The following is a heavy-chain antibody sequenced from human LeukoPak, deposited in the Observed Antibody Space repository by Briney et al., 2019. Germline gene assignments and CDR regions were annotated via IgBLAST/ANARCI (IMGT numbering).Heavy chain of an antibody. CDR1: GFTFSSYG. D-gene: IGHD4-23*01. J-gene: IGHJ4*02. Sequence: GSLRLSCAASGFTFSSYGMGWVRQAPGKGLGWLGSIYYSGSTYYNPSLKSRVTISVDTSKTQFSLKLSSVTAADTAVYYCARVSSDYGGNSIDFDYWGQGTLVTVSS. CDR2: IYYSGST. V-gene: IGHV4-39*07. CDR3: ARVSSDYGGNSIDFDY.